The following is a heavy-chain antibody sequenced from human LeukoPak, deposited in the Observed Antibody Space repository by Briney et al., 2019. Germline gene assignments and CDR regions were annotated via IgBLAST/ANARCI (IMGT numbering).Heavy chain of an antibody. J-gene: IGHJ4*02. CDR2: IRHDGSIK. CDR1: GFTFSDHY. D-gene: IGHD3-16*01. V-gene: IGHV3-30*02. CDR3: AKDSLADIDY. Sequence: PGGSLRLSCAASGFTFSDHYMDWVRQAPGKGLEWVAFIRHDGSIKNYADSVKGRSTISRDNSKNTLYLQMNSLRAEDTAVYYCAKDSLADIDYWGQGTLVTVSS.